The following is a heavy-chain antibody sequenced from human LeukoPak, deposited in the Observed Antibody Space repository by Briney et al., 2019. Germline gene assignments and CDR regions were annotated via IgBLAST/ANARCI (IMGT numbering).Heavy chain of an antibody. D-gene: IGHD3-22*01. CDR2: IKGDGNT. Sequence: GGSLRLSCAASGFTFSSYWMHWVRQAPGKGLVWVSRIKGDGNTNYADSVKGRFTISGDNAKNTVSLQMNSLRAEDTGVYYCARAPSEIGGYYPEYFRHWGQGTLVTVSS. J-gene: IGHJ1*01. CDR3: ARAPSEIGGYYPEYFRH. V-gene: IGHV3-74*01. CDR1: GFTFSSYW.